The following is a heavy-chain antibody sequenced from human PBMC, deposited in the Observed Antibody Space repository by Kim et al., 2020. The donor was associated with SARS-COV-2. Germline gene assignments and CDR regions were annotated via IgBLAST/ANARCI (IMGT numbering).Heavy chain of an antibody. V-gene: IGHV7-4-1*02. CDR2: INTNTGNP. Sequence: ASVKVSCKASGYTFTSYAMNWVRQAPGQGLEWMGWINTNTGNPTYAQGFTGRFVFSLDTSVSTAYLQISSLKAEDTAVYYCARDRLLRYFDWLSLYYYYGMDVWGQGTTVTVSS. J-gene: IGHJ6*02. CDR3: ARDRLLRYFDWLSLYYYYGMDV. CDR1: GYTFTSYA. D-gene: IGHD3-9*01.